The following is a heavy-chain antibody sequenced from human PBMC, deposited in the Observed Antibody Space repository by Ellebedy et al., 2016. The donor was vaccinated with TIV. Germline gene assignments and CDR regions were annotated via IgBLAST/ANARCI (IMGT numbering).Heavy chain of an antibody. CDR2: ISYTGNTA. V-gene: IGHV3-30*18. CDR3: AKEPIEYSSGWYFDS. CDR1: GFTFNTYG. J-gene: IGHJ4*02. Sequence: GESLKISCAASGFTFNTYGMHWVRQAPGKELEWVAVISYTGNTAYYADSVKGRFTISRDNSKNTQYLQMNSLRTEDTAVYYCAKEPIEYSSGWYFDSWGQGTLVTVSS. D-gene: IGHD6-19*01.